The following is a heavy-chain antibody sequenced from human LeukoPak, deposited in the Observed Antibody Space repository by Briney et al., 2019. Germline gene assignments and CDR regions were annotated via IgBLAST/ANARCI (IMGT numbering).Heavy chain of an antibody. V-gene: IGHV3-21*06. Sequence: GGSLRLSCAASGFTLASYYMNWVRQAPGKGLEWVSSISFGSTYIYYMASVKGRFTISRDNAKNSLYLEMNNLSDEDAAVYYCARADYPSSTSYWRRSWFDPWGKGTLVTVSS. D-gene: IGHD1-26*01. J-gene: IGHJ5*02. CDR3: ARADYPSSTSYWRRSWFDP. CDR1: GFTLASYY. CDR2: ISFGSTYI.